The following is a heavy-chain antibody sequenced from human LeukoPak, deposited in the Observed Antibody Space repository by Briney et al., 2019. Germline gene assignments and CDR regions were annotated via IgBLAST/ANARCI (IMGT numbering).Heavy chain of an antibody. CDR1: GFTFSDYY. D-gene: IGHD1-26*01. CDR2: TRNKANSYTT. V-gene: IGHV3-72*01. CDR3: ARAKSGSYYYYYGMDV. Sequence: GGSLRLSCAGSGFTFSDYYMSWIRQAPGKGLEWVGRTRNKANSYTTEYAASVKGRFTISRDDSKNSLYLQMNSLNTEDTAVYYCARAKSGSYYYYYGMDVWGQGTTVTVSS. J-gene: IGHJ6*02.